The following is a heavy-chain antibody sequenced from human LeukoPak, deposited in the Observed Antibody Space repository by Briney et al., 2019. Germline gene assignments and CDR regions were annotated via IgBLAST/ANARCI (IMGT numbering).Heavy chain of an antibody. D-gene: IGHD6-13*01. Sequence: PGGSLRLSCAASGFTFSSYAMSWVRHSPGKGLEWVANIKQDAGEIRYVDSVKGRFTISRDNAKNSVYLQMNSLRAEDTGVYYCARLGSSWDFFDFWGQGTLVTVS. J-gene: IGHJ4*02. CDR1: GFTFSSYA. CDR3: ARLGSSWDFFDF. CDR2: IKQDAGEI. V-gene: IGHV3-7*01.